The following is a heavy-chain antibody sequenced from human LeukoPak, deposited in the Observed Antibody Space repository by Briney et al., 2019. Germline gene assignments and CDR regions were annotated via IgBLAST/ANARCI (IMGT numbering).Heavy chain of an antibody. J-gene: IGHJ4*02. CDR1: GYTFTDYY. Sequence: GASVTVSCTASGYTFTDYYMHWVRQAPGQGREWMGWINPNSGVTYYAQKFQGRVSITTDTSISTAYMEVSRLRSDDSALYYCARLSTPNLYYFDYWGQGTLVTVSS. CDR3: ARLSTPNLYYFDY. D-gene: IGHD3-16*02. CDR2: INPNSGVT. V-gene: IGHV1-2*02.